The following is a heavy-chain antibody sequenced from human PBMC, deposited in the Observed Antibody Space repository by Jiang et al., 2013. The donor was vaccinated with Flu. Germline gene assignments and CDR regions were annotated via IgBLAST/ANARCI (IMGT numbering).Heavy chain of an antibody. CDR2: STLAMVT. V-gene: IGHV1-3*01. CDR3: ARGLKDYGGRPYYLDY. CDR1: GFTFSSYG. D-gene: IGHD4-23*01. Sequence: SMRISCKASGFTFSSYGIHWRTSPGQRLEWMGGSTLAMVTHNISQKFQGRVRFISDTSASTAYMDLSSLRSEDTAVYFCARGLKDYGGRPYYLDYWGQGTLVTVSS. J-gene: IGHJ4*02.